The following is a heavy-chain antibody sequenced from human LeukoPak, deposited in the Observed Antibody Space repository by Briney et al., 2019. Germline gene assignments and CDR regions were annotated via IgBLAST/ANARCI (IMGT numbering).Heavy chain of an antibody. J-gene: IGHJ6*02. Sequence: GGSLRLSCAASGFTFSSYGMHWVRQAPGKGLEWVAVIWYDGSNKYYADSVKGRFTISRDNSKNTLYLQMNSLRAEDTAVYYCARREYCSSTSCYAEGYYYYYGMDVRGQGTTVTVSS. V-gene: IGHV3-33*01. CDR3: ARREYCSSTSCYAEGYYYYYGMDV. CDR1: GFTFSSYG. D-gene: IGHD2-2*01. CDR2: IWYDGSNK.